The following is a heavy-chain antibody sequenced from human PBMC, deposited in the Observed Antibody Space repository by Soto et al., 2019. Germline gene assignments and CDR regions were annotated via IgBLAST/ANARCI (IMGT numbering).Heavy chain of an antibody. Sequence: SETLALTCNVPGGSVSSGSYYWRWLRQPPGKGLEWIGYIYFSGSTNYNPSLKSRVNISIDMSKTQFSLKLSSVTAADTAVYYCARERLIPSSGTHYYYAMDVWGRGTTVTVSS. V-gene: IGHV4-61*01. CDR2: IYFSGST. CDR1: GGSVSSGSYY. CDR3: ARERLIPSSGTHYYYAMDV. J-gene: IGHJ6*02. D-gene: IGHD1-1*01.